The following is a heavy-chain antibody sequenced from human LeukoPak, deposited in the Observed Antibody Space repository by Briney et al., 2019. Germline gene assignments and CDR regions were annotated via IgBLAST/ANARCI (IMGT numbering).Heavy chain of an antibody. V-gene: IGHV4-39*01. Sequence: PSETLSLTCTVSGGSISSSYYWGWIRQPPGKGLEWIGSIYYSGSTYYNPSLKSRVTISVDTSKNQFSLKLSSVTAADTAVYYCARLGVVPGAMVDYWGQGTLVTVSS. J-gene: IGHJ4*02. CDR3: ARLGVVPGAMVDY. CDR2: IYYSGST. D-gene: IGHD2-15*01. CDR1: GGSISSSYY.